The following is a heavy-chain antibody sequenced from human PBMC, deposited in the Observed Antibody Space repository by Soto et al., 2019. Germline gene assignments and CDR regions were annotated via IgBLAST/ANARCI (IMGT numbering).Heavy chain of an antibody. V-gene: IGHV3-23*01. CDR2: ISGSGGRT. D-gene: IGHD7-27*01. Sequence: GGSLRLSCAASGFTFSSYAMSWVRQAPGKGLEWVSAISGSGGRTYYADSVKGRFTISRDNSKNTLYLQMNSLRAEDTAVCYCAKDHNVRNWGEGAAFDIWGQGTMVTVSS. J-gene: IGHJ3*02. CDR1: GFTFSSYA. CDR3: AKDHNVRNWGEGAAFDI.